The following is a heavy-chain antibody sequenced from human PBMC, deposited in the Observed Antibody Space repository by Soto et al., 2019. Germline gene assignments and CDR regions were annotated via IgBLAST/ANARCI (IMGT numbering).Heavy chain of an antibody. J-gene: IGHJ4*02. Sequence: VKPSSKERRDAFANKYLHWVRQAPGQRPEWMGWINNGGGTIYAQKFQGRLTMTRDTSITTAYMELSRLSSDDTAFYYCATSSDWSTLLDSWVQGTLVTV. V-gene: IGHV1-2*02. D-gene: IGHD6-19*01. CDR1: RDAFANKY. CDR3: ATSSDWSTLLDS. CDR2: INNGGGT.